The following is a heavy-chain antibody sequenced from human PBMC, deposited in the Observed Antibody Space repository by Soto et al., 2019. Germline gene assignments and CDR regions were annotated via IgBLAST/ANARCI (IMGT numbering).Heavy chain of an antibody. V-gene: IGHV3-23*01. CDR3: AKDFTNGVCYTTG. CDR2: ISGSGGST. CDR1: GFTFSSYA. Sequence: EVQLLESGGGLVQPGGSLRLSCAASGFTFSSYAMSWVRQAPGKGLEWVSAISGSGGSTYYADYVKGRFTNSRDNSKNTLYLQMNSLRAEDTAVYDCAKDFTNGVCYTTGWGQGTLVTVSS. D-gene: IGHD2-8*01. J-gene: IGHJ4*02.